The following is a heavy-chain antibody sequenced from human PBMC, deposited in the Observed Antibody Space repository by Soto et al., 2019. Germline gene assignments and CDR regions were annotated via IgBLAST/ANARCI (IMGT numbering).Heavy chain of an antibody. J-gene: IGHJ6*02. CDR3: AFPYNTRGNGMDV. V-gene: IGHV5-10-1*01. Sequence: GGSLKISCKGSGYSFTNYWISWVRQMAGKGLEWMGRIDPSDSDTNYSPSFQGHITISADKSISTAYLQWSSLKASDTDMYYCAFPYNTRGNGMDVWGQGTTVTVSS. CDR2: IDPSDSDT. D-gene: IGHD1-20*01. CDR1: GYSFTNYW.